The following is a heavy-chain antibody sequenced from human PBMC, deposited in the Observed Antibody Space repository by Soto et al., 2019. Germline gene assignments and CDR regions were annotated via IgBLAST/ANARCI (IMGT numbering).Heavy chain of an antibody. Sequence: EKVFCKASVHRFTNYGISLARQAPGQGLEWMGWISGYNGNTNYVQKLQGRVTMTTDTSTSTAYMELRSLRSDDTAVYYCARPRFNDYGDYVRRGLYVDVWGQGSTVT. CDR2: ISGYNGNT. CDR1: VHRFTNYG. D-gene: IGHD4-17*01. CDR3: ARPRFNDYGDYVRRGLYVDV. V-gene: IGHV1-18*01. J-gene: IGHJ6*02.